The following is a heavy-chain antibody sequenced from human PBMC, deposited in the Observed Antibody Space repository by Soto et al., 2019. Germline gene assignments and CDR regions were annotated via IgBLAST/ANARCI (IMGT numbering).Heavy chain of an antibody. CDR1: GYTFTSYA. CDR3: ALYYYDSSGYPGYNWFDP. J-gene: IGHJ5*02. CDR2: IIPIFGTA. D-gene: IGHD3-22*01. V-gene: IGHV1-69*13. Sequence: SVKVSCKASGYTFTSYAISWVRQAPGQGLEWMGGIIPIFGTANYAQKFQGRVTITADESTSTAYMELSSLRSEDTAVYYCALYYYDSSGYPGYNWFDPWGQGTLVTVSS.